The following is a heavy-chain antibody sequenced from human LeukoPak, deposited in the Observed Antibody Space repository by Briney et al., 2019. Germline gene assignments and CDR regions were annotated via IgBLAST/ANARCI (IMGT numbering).Heavy chain of an antibody. Sequence: GASVKVSRKASGYTFTGYYMHWVRQAPGQGLEWMGRINPNSGGTNYAQKFQGRVTMTRDTSISTAYMELSRLRSDDTAVYYCAREAGGYYDSSGYSYWGQGTLVTVSS. CDR2: INPNSGGT. J-gene: IGHJ4*02. CDR1: GYTFTGYY. CDR3: AREAGGYYDSSGYSY. D-gene: IGHD3-22*01. V-gene: IGHV1-2*06.